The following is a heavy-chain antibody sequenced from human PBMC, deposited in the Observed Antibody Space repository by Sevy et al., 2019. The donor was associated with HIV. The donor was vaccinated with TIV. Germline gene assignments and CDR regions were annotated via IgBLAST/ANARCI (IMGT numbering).Heavy chain of an antibody. Sequence: GGYLRLSCVASGFTFSSYEMTWVRQTPGKGLEWVSSISSSGTTIYYGDSVEGRFTISRDNPKNSGYLQMNSLRVEDTAVYYCARKGGAEDIGFDPWGQGTLVTVSS. J-gene: IGHJ5*02. CDR3: ARKGGAEDIGFDP. CDR2: ISSSGTTI. V-gene: IGHV3-48*03. D-gene: IGHD2-15*01. CDR1: GFTFSSYE.